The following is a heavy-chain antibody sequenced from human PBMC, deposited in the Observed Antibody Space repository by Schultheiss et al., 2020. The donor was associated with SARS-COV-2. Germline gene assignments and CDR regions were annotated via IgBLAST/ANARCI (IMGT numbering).Heavy chain of an antibody. Sequence: GGSLRLSCAASGFTFSSYAMHWVRQAPGKGLEWVAVISYDGSNKYYADSVKGRFTISRDNAKNSLFLQMNSLRAEDTAVYYCARALDYDSSGYQFDYWGQGTLVTVSS. V-gene: IGHV3-30*04. J-gene: IGHJ4*02. CDR3: ARALDYDSSGYQFDY. CDR2: ISYDGSNK. CDR1: GFTFSSYA. D-gene: IGHD3-22*01.